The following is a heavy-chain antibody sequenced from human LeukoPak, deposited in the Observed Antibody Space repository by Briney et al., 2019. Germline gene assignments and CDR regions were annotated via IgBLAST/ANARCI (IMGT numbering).Heavy chain of an antibody. D-gene: IGHD2-8*01. CDR1: GFTFSSYR. Sequence: GGSLRLSCAASGFTFSSYRMNWLRQAPGKGLELVSYISSCSSTIYYADSVKGRFTISRDNAKNSLYLQMNSLRAEDTAVYYCAKDRCSNGIGCYYYYMDVWGKGTTVTISS. J-gene: IGHJ6*03. CDR3: AKDRCSNGIGCYYYYMDV. V-gene: IGHV3-48*01. CDR2: ISSCSSTI.